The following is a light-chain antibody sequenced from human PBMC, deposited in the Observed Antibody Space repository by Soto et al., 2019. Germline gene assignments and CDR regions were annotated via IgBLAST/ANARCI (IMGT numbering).Light chain of an antibody. CDR1: QSISSW. CDR2: KAS. CDR3: QQYNSYSQT. Sequence: STLSASVGDRVTITCRASQSISSWLAWYQQKTGKAPKLLIYKASSLESGVSSRFSGSGFGKEFTFTISSLQPDDFATYYCQQYNSYSQTFGQGTKVDIK. J-gene: IGKJ1*01. V-gene: IGKV1-5*03.